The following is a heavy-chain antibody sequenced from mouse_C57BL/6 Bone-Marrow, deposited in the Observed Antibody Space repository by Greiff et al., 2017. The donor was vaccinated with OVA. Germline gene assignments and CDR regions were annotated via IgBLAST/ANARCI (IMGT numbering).Heavy chain of an antibody. CDR1: GFNIKDYY. J-gene: IGHJ2*01. Sequence: EVQLQQSGAELVKPGASVKLSCTASGFNIKDYYMHWVKQRTEQGLEWIGRIDPEGGETKYAPKFQGTATITADTSSTTDYLQLRSLTAEDTAVYNCAREGGVPYYFDYWGQGTTLTVSS. CDR3: AREGGVPYYFDY. V-gene: IGHV14-2*01. CDR2: IDPEGGET.